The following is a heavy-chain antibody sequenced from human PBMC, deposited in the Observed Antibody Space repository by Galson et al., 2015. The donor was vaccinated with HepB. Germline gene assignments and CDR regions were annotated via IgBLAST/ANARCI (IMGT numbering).Heavy chain of an antibody. CDR3: ARDFFYDVEYCSSTSCQEGY. Sequence: SLRLSCAASGFTFSSYSMNWVRQAPGKGLEWVSSISSSSSYIYYADSVKGRFTISRDNAKNSLYLQMNSLRAEDTAVYYCARDFFYDVEYCSSTSCQEGYWGREPWSPSPQ. CDR2: ISSSSSYI. V-gene: IGHV3-21*01. D-gene: IGHD2-2*01. J-gene: IGHJ4*02. CDR1: GFTFSSYS.